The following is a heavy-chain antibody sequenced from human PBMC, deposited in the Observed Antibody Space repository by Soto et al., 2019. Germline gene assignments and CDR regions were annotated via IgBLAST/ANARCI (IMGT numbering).Heavy chain of an antibody. V-gene: IGHV3-21*06. CDR2: ISSTTNYI. CDR1: GFTFTRYS. CDR3: ARESEDLTSNLDY. J-gene: IGHJ4*02. Sequence: GGSLRLSCAASGFTFTRYSMNWVRQAPGKGLEWVSSISSTTNYIYYGDSMKGRFTISRDNAKNSPYLEMNSLRAEDTAVYYCARESEDLTSNLDYWGQGTLVTVSS.